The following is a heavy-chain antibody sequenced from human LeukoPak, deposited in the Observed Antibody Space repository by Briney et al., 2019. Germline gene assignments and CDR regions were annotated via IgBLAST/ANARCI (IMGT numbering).Heavy chain of an antibody. CDR3: SHPSWSYDSGSFFNY. V-gene: IGHV4-59*01. CDR2: IYYSGST. D-gene: IGHD3-10*01. CDR1: GGSISSYF. Sequence: SETLSPTCTVSGGSISSYFWNWIRQPPGKGLEWIGYIYYSGSTNYNPSLKSRVAISVDTSKNQFSLRLSSVTAADTAVYARSHPSWSYDSGSFFNYWGQGTLVTVSS. J-gene: IGHJ4*02.